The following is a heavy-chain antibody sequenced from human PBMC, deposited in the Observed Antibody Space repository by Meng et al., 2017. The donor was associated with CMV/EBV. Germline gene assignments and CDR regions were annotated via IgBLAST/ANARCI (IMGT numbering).Heavy chain of an antibody. Sequence: CTASGVTFSRYWMHWVRQAPGKGLVWVSRINSDGSSTSYADSVKGRFTISRDNAKNTLYLQMNSLRADDTAVYYCASPPGYSSGWYLNWGQGTLVTVSS. D-gene: IGHD6-19*01. V-gene: IGHV3-74*01. J-gene: IGHJ4*02. CDR3: ASPPGYSSGWYLN. CDR2: INSDGSST. CDR1: GVTFSRYW.